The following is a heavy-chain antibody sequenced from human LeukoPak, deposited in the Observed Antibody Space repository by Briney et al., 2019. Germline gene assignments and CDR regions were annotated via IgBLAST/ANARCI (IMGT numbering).Heavy chain of an antibody. Sequence: ASIKGSCKASGYTFTGYYMQVVRQAPGQGLGWIGWINPNSGGTNYAQKFQGRVTMTRDTSISTAYMELSRLRSDDTAVYYCARDARRGYYYYMDVWGKRTTVTVSS. V-gene: IGHV1-2*02. CDR2: INPNSGGT. J-gene: IGHJ6*03. CDR3: ARDARRGYYYYMDV. CDR1: GYTFTGYY.